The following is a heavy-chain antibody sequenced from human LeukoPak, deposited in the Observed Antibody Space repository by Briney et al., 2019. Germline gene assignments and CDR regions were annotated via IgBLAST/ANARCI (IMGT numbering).Heavy chain of an antibody. CDR3: ASSPLWFGEPSPNWFDP. CDR2: IYYSGST. D-gene: IGHD3-10*01. V-gene: IGHV4-39*01. Sequence: SETLSLTCTVSGGSISSSSYYWGWIRQPPGKGLEWIGSIYYSGSTYYNPSLKSRVTISVDTSKNQFSLKLSSVTAADTAVYYCASSPLWFGEPSPNWFDPWGQGTLVTVSS. J-gene: IGHJ5*02. CDR1: GGSISSSSYY.